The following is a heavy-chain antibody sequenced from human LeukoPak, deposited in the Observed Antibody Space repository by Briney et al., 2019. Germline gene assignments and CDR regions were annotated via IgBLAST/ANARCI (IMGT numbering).Heavy chain of an antibody. CDR1: DDSVSSDNYY. V-gene: IGHV4-61*01. CDR3: ARRKAVRPRDYYFDY. CDR2: VYYSGST. D-gene: IGHD6-6*01. Sequence: SETLSLTCTVSDDSVSSDNYYWSWIRQPPGKGLEWIGYVYYSGSTNYNPSLKSRVTISVDTSKNQFSLKLSSVTAADTAVYFCARRKAVRPRDYYFDYWGQGTLVTVPS. J-gene: IGHJ4*02.